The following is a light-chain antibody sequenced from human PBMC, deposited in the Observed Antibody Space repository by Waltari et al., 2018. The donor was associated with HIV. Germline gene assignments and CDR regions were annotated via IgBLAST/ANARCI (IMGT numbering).Light chain of an antibody. CDR3: SSFTTRTTLL. CDR1: SSDVGYYNY. V-gene: IGLV2-14*03. CDR2: NVS. Sequence: QSALTQPASVSGSPGQSITISCSGTSSDVGYYNYVAWYQQHPGKAPKLVIYNVSQRPSGVSDRFSGFKSDNTASLTISGLQTEDEADYFCSSFTTRTTLLFGGGTKLTVL. J-gene: IGLJ2*01.